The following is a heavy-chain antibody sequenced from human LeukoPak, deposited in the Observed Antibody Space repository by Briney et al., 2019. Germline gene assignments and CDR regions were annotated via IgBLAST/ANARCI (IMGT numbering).Heavy chain of an antibody. CDR1: GGSFSGYY. J-gene: IGHJ3*02. CDR3: ARHRDDAFDI. V-gene: IGHV4-59*01. CDR2: IYYSGST. D-gene: IGHD5-24*01. Sequence: SETLSLTCAVYGGSFSGYYWSWIRQPPGKGLEWIGYIYYSGSTNYNPSLKSRVTISVDTSKNQFSLKLSSVTAADTAVYYCARHRDDAFDIWGQGTMVTVSS.